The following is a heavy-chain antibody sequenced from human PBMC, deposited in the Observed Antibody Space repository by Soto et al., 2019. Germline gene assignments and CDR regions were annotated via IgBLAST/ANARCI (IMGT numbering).Heavy chain of an antibody. CDR1: VAPSPIIITS. CDR3: AKVVVGATSHSDFDS. J-gene: IGHJ4*02. D-gene: IGHD2-15*01. V-gene: IGHV4-39*01. Sequence: KASVTLPSPALSPVAPSPIIITSGPGSASPPGKGLEWIGSAAYSGGTYNNPSLKSRVTISVDTSKNQFSLKLTSVTAADTAVYYCAKVVVGATSHSDFDSWGQGTLVTVSS. CDR2: AAYSGGT.